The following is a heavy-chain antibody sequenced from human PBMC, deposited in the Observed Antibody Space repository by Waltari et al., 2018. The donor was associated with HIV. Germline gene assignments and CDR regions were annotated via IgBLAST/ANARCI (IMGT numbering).Heavy chain of an antibody. CDR3: ARELRYFDWSLLY. Sequence: EVQLVESGGGLVKPGGSLRLSCAASGFTFSSSSMNWARQAPGKGLEWVSSISSSSSYIYYADSVKGRFTISRENAKNSLYLQMNSLRAEDTAVYYCARELRYFDWSLLYWGQGTLVTVSS. J-gene: IGHJ4*02. D-gene: IGHD3-9*01. V-gene: IGHV3-21*01. CDR1: GFTFSSSS. CDR2: ISSSSSYI.